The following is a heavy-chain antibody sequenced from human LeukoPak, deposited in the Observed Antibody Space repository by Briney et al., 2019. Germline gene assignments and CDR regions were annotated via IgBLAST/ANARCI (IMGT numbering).Heavy chain of an antibody. CDR1: GYTFTGYY. CDR3: ARDPYGDNHLDY. D-gene: IGHD4-17*01. V-gene: IGHV1-2*02. Sequence: GASVKVSCKASGYTFTGYYMHWVRQAPGQGLEWMGWINPNSGGTNYAQKFQGRVTMTRGTSISTAYIDLSSLRSDDTAVYYCARDPYGDNHLDYWGQGTLVTVSS. CDR2: INPNSGGT. J-gene: IGHJ4*02.